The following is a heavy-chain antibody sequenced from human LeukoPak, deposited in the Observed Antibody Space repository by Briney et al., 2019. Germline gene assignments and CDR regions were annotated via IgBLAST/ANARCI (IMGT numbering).Heavy chain of an antibody. CDR2: INPNSGGT. CDR3: ARATLDCSSTSCQRGFDY. J-gene: IGHJ4*02. CDR1: GYTFTGYY. D-gene: IGHD2-2*01. V-gene: IGHV1-2*02. Sequence: GASGKVSCKASGYTFTGYYMHWVRQAPGQGLEWMGWINPNSGGTNYAQKFQGRVTMTRDTSISTAYMELSRLRSDDTAVYYCARATLDCSSTSCQRGFDYWGQGTLVTVSS.